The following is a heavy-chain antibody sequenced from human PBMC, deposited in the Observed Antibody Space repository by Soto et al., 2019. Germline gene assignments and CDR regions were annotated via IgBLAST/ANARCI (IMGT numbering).Heavy chain of an antibody. CDR2: IYTSGST. D-gene: IGHD6-13*01. Sequence: PSETLSLTCTVSGDAIYIGGYYWTWIRQHPGKGLEWIGYIYTSGSTNYNPSLKSRVTISVDTSKNQFSLKLSSVTAADTAVYYCARSTRGSSWYTYWGQGTLVTVSS. CDR3: ARSTRGSSWYTY. V-gene: IGHV4-61*08. CDR1: GDAIYIGGYY. J-gene: IGHJ4*02.